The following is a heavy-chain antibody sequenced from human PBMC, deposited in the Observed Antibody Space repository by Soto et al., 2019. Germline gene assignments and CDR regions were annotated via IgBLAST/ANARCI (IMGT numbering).Heavy chain of an antibody. CDR2: IIPIFGTA. J-gene: IGHJ4*02. D-gene: IGHD5-18*01. Sequence: QVQLVQSGAEVKKPGSSVKVSCKASGGTSSSYAISWVRQAPGQGLEWMGGIIPIFGTANYAQKFQGRVTITADEXXSXAXXELSSLRSEDTAVYYCARVVVRDTAMVPLPEGVDYWGQGTLVTVSS. CDR3: ARVVVRDTAMVPLPEGVDY. V-gene: IGHV1-69*12. CDR1: GGTSSSYA.